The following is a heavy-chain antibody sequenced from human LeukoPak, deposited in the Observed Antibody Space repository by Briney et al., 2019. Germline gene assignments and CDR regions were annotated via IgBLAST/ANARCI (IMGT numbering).Heavy chain of an antibody. CDR3: AKGDTAMSTLLYFDY. V-gene: IGHV3-23*01. D-gene: IGHD5-18*01. CDR1: GFTFSSYA. Sequence: PGGSLRLSCAASGFTFSSYAMSWVRQAPGKGLEWVSAISGGGGSTYYADSVKGRFNISRDNSKTTLYLHMNSLRAEDTAVYYCAKGDTAMSTLLYFDYWGQGTLITVSS. J-gene: IGHJ4*02. CDR2: ISGGGGST.